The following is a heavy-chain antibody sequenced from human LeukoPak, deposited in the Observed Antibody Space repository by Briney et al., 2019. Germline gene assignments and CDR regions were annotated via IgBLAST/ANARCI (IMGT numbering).Heavy chain of an antibody. J-gene: IGHJ4*02. Sequence: GGSLRLSCAASGFTFSSYAMHWVRQAPGKGLEWVSVISYDGSNKYYADSVKGRFTISRDNSKNTLYLQMNSLRAEDTAVYYCARPGGFSSTSYLPFDYWGRGTLVTVSS. V-gene: IGHV3-30-3*01. D-gene: IGHD2-2*01. CDR2: ISYDGSNK. CDR3: ARPGGFSSTSYLPFDY. CDR1: GFTFSSYA.